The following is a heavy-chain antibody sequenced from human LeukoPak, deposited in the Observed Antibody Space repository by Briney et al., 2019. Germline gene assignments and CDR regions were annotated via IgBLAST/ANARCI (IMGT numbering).Heavy chain of an antibody. CDR3: AKLDILTGYSPYV. V-gene: IGHV3-66*04. D-gene: IGHD3-9*01. Sequence: AGGSLRLSCAASEFTVTNNYMSWVRQAPGKGLEWVSVIYSGGRTNCADSVRGRFSISRDNSKNTMYLQMNSLRVEDTAVYYCAKLDILTGYSPYVWGQGTTVTVSS. CDR1: EFTVTNNY. J-gene: IGHJ6*02. CDR2: IYSGGRT.